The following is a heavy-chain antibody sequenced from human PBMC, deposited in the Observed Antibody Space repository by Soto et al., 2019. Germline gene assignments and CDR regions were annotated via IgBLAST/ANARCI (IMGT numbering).Heavy chain of an antibody. CDR1: GLSITDSVMG. J-gene: IGHJ5*02. CDR2: IDSSGEK. Sequence: HVTLKESGPVLVKPTETLTLRCTVSGLSITDSVMGVSWIRQPPGQALEWLAHIDSSGEKSYRTFLKSRLAISKDTSKSQIVLTMTNMDPADTATYYCARSHLAVAVSPWFDPWGQGILVTVSS. V-gene: IGHV2-26*01. CDR3: ARSHLAVAVSPWFDP. D-gene: IGHD6-19*01.